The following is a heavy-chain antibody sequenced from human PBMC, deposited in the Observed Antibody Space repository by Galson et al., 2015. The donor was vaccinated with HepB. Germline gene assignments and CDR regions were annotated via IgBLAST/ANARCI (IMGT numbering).Heavy chain of an antibody. D-gene: IGHD2-8*01. Sequence: SVKVSCKVSGYSHTDSSMHWVRQAPGKGLEWMGTFDPEDGATVYAQNFQGRVAMTEDTSTDTAYMKLSSLRSEDTAVYYCAKGGSFDDNGYLRPHYYYGMDVWGQGTTVTVSS. CDR2: FDPEDGAT. CDR1: GYSHTDSS. V-gene: IGHV1-24*01. CDR3: AKGGSFDDNGYLRPHYYYGMDV. J-gene: IGHJ6*02.